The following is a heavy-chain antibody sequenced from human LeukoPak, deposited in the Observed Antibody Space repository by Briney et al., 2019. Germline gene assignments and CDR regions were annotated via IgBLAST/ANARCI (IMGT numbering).Heavy chain of an antibody. CDR3: ARVEYYGSGSLFDY. J-gene: IGHJ4*02. V-gene: IGHV4-39*07. D-gene: IGHD3-10*01. Sequence: SETLSLTCTVSGGSISSSSYYWGWIRQPPGKGLEWIGSIYYSGSTYYNPSLKSRVTISVDTSKNQFSLKLSSVTAADTAVYYCARVEYYGSGSLFDYWGQGTLVTVSS. CDR2: IYYSGST. CDR1: GGSISSSSYY.